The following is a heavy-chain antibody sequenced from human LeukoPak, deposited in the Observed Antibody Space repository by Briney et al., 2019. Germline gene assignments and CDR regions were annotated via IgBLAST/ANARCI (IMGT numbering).Heavy chain of an antibody. CDR3: AGLLNGGASHWFDP. V-gene: IGHV4-39*01. Sequence: PSETLSLTCTVSGASISNTGYYWGWIRQLPGKGLEWIGNIYHSGSTYYSPSLKSRVTLSVDTSKNQFSLKLSSVTAADTAVYYCAGLLNGGASHWFDPWGQGTLVTVSS. CDR1: GASISNTGYY. J-gene: IGHJ5*02. D-gene: IGHD7-27*01. CDR2: IYHSGST.